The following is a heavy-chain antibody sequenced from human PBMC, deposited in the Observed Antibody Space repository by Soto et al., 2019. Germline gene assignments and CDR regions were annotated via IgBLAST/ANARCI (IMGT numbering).Heavy chain of an antibody. D-gene: IGHD2-15*01. CDR3: ARYCSGGTCNDGNMDV. J-gene: IGHJ6*02. Sequence: PGGSLRLSCAASGITFSNYEMNWVRQAPGKGLEWVSYISSSGGTTYDAGSVKGRFTTSRDNAKSSLYLQMNSLRAEDTAVYYCARYCSGGTCNDGNMDVWGQGTTVTVS. CDR2: ISSSGGTT. V-gene: IGHV3-48*03. CDR1: GITFSNYE.